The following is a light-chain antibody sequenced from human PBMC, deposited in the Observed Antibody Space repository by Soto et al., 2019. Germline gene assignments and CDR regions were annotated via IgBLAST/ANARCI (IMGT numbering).Light chain of an antibody. Sequence: DAVLTQSPLSLPVTLGQPASISCRSSQSLVYSAGNTYLNWFQQRPGQSPRRLIYKVSERDSGVHDRFSGRASVTDFKPEISRVEAEDVGDYYCMQGTHRPYTFGQGTKLEIK. J-gene: IGKJ2*01. V-gene: IGKV2-30*01. CDR3: MQGTHRPYT. CDR1: QSLVYSAGNTY. CDR2: KVS.